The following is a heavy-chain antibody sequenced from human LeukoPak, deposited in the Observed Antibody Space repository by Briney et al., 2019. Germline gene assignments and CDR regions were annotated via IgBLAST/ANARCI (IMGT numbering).Heavy chain of an antibody. CDR2: IYHSGST. V-gene: IGHV4-34*01. Sequence: PSETLSLTCAVYGGSFSGYYWSWIRQPPGKGLEWIGEIYHSGSTNYNPSFKSRVTISLDTSKNQFSLKLSSVTAADTAVYYCARGKSDFWRGYPLFDYWGQGTLVTVSS. J-gene: IGHJ4*02. CDR3: ARGKSDFWRGYPLFDY. D-gene: IGHD3-3*01. CDR1: GGSFSGYY.